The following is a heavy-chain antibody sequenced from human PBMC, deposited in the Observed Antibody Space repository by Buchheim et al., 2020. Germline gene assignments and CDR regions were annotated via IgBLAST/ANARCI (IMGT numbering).Heavy chain of an antibody. V-gene: IGHV3-48*04. Sequence: EVQLVESGGGLVQPGGSLRLSCAASGFTFSSYSMNWVRQAPGKGLEWVSYISSSSSTIYYADSVKGRFTISRDNAKNSLYQQMNSLRAEDTAVYYCARDGVFLEWGLYYYYYGMDVWGQGTT. CDR3: ARDGVFLEWGLYYYYYGMDV. CDR2: ISSSSSTI. D-gene: IGHD3-3*01. J-gene: IGHJ6*02. CDR1: GFTFSSYS.